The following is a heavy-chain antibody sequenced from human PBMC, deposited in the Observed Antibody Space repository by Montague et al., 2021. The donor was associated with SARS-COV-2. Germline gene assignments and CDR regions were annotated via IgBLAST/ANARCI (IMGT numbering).Heavy chain of an antibody. J-gene: IGHJ4*02. D-gene: IGHD3-16*01. CDR1: GASIRSGDYF. CDR2: ILYTGST. Sequence: SETLSLTCIVSGASIRSGDYFWGWIRQPPGKGLEWVGSILYTGSTFDSPSLRSRLTLSVDTSKNQFSLKLRSVTAADTAVYYCARRHYWYYDGGFDYWGQGTLVTVSS. V-gene: IGHV4-39*01. CDR3: ARRHYWYYDGGFDY.